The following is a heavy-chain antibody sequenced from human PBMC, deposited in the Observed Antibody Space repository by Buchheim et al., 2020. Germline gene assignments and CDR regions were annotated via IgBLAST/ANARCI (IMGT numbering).Heavy chain of an antibody. V-gene: IGHV4-39*07. J-gene: IGHJ4*02. Sequence: QLLLQESGPGLVKPSETLSLTCSVSDGSISSSDYYWGWIRQPPGKGLEWIGSIYNSGRTHHHPSLESRVSISVDTSKNQVSLKLTSVTAADTAVYYCARGFFYHSTDDFWGQG. D-gene: IGHD2-8*02. CDR1: DGSISSSDYY. CDR3: ARGFFYHSTDDF. CDR2: IYNSGRT.